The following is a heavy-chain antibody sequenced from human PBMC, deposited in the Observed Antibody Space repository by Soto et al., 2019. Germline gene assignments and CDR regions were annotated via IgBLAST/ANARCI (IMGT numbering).Heavy chain of an antibody. CDR3: AREKGYSGYVRGNWFDP. CDR2: INHSGST. V-gene: IGHV4-34*01. CDR1: GGCLSGYY. D-gene: IGHD5-12*01. J-gene: IGHJ5*02. Sequence: PSETLSLTCAVYGGCLSGYYWSWIRQPPGKGLEWIGEINHSGSTNYNPSLKSRVTISVDTSKNQFSLKLSSVTAADTAVYYCAREKGYSGYVRGNWFDPWGQGTLVTVSS.